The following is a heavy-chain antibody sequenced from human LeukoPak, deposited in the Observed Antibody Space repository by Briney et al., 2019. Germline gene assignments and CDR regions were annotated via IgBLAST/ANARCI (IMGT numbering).Heavy chain of an antibody. V-gene: IGHV3-30*18. J-gene: IGHJ4*02. CDR1: RLIFSTWV. CDR2: ISYDGNNK. CDR3: AKAREVATIRGYLDY. D-gene: IGHD5-12*01. Sequence: GGPLRLPCEASRLIFSTWVIHGVRQAPDRAVEGGADISYDGNNKYYAHSVKGRFTISRDHSTNTLYLQMNGLRIADTAVYYCAKAREVATIRGYLDYWGQGTLVTVSS.